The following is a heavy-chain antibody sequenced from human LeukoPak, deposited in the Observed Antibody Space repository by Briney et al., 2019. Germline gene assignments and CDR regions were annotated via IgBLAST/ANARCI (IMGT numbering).Heavy chain of an antibody. D-gene: IGHD2/OR15-2a*01. J-gene: IGHJ4*02. V-gene: IGHV5-51*01. CDR3: ARVLRADPTSYCFDY. CDR2: IYPGDSDT. Sequence: GESLKISCQGSGYSFTSYWIGWVRQMPGKGLEWMGIIYPGDSDTRYSPSFQGQVTISADKSISTAYLQWSSLKASDTAMYYCARVLRADPTSYCFDYWGQGTLVTVSS. CDR1: GYSFTSYW.